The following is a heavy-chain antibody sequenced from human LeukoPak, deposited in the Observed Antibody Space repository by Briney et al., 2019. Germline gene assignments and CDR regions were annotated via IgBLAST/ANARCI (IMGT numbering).Heavy chain of an antibody. CDR1: GFTFDDYG. J-gene: IGHJ6*03. D-gene: IGHD6-19*01. V-gene: IGHV3-20*04. CDR2: INWNGGST. Sequence: GGSLRLSCAASGFTFDDYGMSWVRQAPGKGLEWVSGINWNGGSTGYADSVKGRFTISRDNAKNSLYLQMNSLRAEDTALYYCARETHSSVGYYYYYMDVWGKGTTVTVSS. CDR3: ARETHSSVGYYYYYMDV.